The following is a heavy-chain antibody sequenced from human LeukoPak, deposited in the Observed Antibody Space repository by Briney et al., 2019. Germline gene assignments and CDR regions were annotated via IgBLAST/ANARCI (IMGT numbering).Heavy chain of an antibody. CDR2: INHSGST. J-gene: IGHJ4*02. Sequence: PSETLSLTCAVYGGSFSGYYWSWIRQPPGKGLEWIGEINHSGSTNYNPSLKSRVTISVDTSKNQFSLKLSSVTAADTAVYYCAREIDYGDYRFDYWGQGTLVTVSS. D-gene: IGHD4-17*01. CDR3: AREIDYGDYRFDY. CDR1: GGSFSGYY. V-gene: IGHV4-34*01.